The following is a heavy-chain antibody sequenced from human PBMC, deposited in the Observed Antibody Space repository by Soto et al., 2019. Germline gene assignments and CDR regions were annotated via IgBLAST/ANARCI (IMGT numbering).Heavy chain of an antibody. V-gene: IGHV1-3*01. J-gene: IGHJ4*02. Sequence: ASVKVSCKASGYTFTSYAVHWVRQAPGQRLEWMGWINAGNGNTKYSQKFQGRVTITRDTSAGTAYMELSSLRSEDTAVYYCARVPAAIGSMGDYWGQGTLVTVSS. CDR3: ARVPAAIGSMGDY. CDR2: INAGNGNT. D-gene: IGHD2-2*02. CDR1: GYTFTSYA.